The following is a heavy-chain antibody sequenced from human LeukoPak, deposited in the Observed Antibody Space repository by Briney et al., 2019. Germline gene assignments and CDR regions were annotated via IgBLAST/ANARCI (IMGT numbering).Heavy chain of an antibody. CDR3: ARNRITGTTNYFDY. Sequence: PGGSLRLSCAASGFTFTRHAMSWVRQAPGKGLEWVANIKQDGSEKYYVDSVKGRFTISRDNAKNSLYLQMNSLRAEDTAVYYCARNRITGTTNYFDYWGQGTLVTVSS. CDR2: IKQDGSEK. J-gene: IGHJ4*02. D-gene: IGHD1-7*01. CDR1: GFTFTRHA. V-gene: IGHV3-7*01.